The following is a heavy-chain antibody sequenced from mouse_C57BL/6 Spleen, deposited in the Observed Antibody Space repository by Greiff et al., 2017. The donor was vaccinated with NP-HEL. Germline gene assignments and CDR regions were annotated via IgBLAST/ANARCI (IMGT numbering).Heavy chain of an antibody. J-gene: IGHJ3*01. Sequence: DVQLQESGAELVRPGASVKLSCTASGFNIKDYYMHWVKQRPEQGLEWIGRIDPEDGDTEYAPKFQGKATMTADTSSNTAYLQLSSLTSEDTAVYYCTTGVTTVEGFAYWGQGTLVTVSA. CDR3: TTGVTTVEGFAY. D-gene: IGHD1-1*01. V-gene: IGHV14-1*01. CDR2: IDPEDGDT. CDR1: GFNIKDYY.